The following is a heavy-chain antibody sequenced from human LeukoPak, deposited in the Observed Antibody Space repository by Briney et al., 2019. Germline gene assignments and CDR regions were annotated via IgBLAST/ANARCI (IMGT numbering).Heavy chain of an antibody. Sequence: GGSLRLSCAASGFTFSSYAMSWVRQAPGKGLEWVSAISGSGGSTYYADSVKGRFTISRDNSKNTLYLQMNSLRAEDTAVYYCAKVRERGYSYGNVNYWGQGTLVTVSS. CDR1: GFTFSSYA. D-gene: IGHD5-18*01. CDR3: AKVRERGYSYGNVNY. CDR2: ISGSGGST. V-gene: IGHV3-23*01. J-gene: IGHJ4*02.